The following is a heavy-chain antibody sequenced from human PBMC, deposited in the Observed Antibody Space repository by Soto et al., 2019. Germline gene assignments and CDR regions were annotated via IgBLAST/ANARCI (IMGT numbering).Heavy chain of an antibody. CDR1: GGSISSFY. J-gene: IGHJ4*02. V-gene: IGHV4-59*01. Sequence: PSETLSLTCTVSGGSISSFYWNWIRQPPGKGLEWIGYVDYTGSTNYTPSLKSRVTISVDTSKNQFSPKLTSVTAADTAVYYCTNEYYDYVWGSYRPPIQPGYWGQGTLVTVSS. D-gene: IGHD3-16*02. CDR3: TNEYYDYVWGSYRPPIQPGY. CDR2: VDYTGST.